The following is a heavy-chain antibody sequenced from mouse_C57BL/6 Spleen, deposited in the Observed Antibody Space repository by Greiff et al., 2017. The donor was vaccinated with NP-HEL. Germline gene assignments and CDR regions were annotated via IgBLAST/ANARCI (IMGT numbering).Heavy chain of an antibody. CDR1: GYTFTDYY. V-gene: IGHV1-19*01. CDR3: ARETVVATDYAMDY. J-gene: IGHJ4*01. D-gene: IGHD1-1*01. Sequence: EVQLPQSGPVLVKPGASVKMSCKASGYTFTDYYMNWVKQSHGKSLEWIGVINPYNGGTSYNQKFKGKATLTVDKSSSTAYMELNSLTSEDSAVYYCARETVVATDYAMDYWGQGTSVTVSS. CDR2: INPYNGGT.